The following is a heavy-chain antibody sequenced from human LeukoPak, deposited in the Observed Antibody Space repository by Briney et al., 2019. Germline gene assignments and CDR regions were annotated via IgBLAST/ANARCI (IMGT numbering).Heavy chain of an antibody. V-gene: IGHV3-21*01. J-gene: IGHJ4*02. Sequence: KAGGSLRLSCAASGFTFSNYNMNWVRQAPGKVLEWVSSITYSSTYIYYADSVKGRFTISRDNSKNTLYLQMNSLRAEDTAVYYCAKDLQWLVLPNHWGQGTLVTVSS. D-gene: IGHD6-19*01. CDR3: AKDLQWLVLPNH. CDR1: GFTFSNYN. CDR2: ITYSSTYI.